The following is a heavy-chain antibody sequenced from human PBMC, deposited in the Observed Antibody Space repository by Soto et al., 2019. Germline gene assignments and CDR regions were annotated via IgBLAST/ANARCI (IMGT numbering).Heavy chain of an antibody. CDR1: GGSISSGGYY. V-gene: IGHV4-31*03. D-gene: IGHD1-1*01. CDR2: IYYSGST. Sequence: SETLSLTCTVSGGSISSGGYYWSWIRQHPGKGLEWIGYIYYSGSTYYNPSLKSRVTISVDTSKNQFSLELSSVTAADTAAYYCARDAGARYYFDYWGQGTLVTVSS. J-gene: IGHJ4*02. CDR3: ARDAGARYYFDY.